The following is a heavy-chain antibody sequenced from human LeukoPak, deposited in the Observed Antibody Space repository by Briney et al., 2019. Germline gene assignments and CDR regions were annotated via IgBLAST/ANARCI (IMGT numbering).Heavy chain of an antibody. J-gene: IGHJ4*02. Sequence: QPGGSLRLSCAASGFTFSSYAMHWVRQAPGKGVEWVAVISYGGSNKYYADSVKGRFTISRDNSKNTLYLQMNSLRAEDTAVYYCARDPRAIAAAGIGIFDYWGQGNLVTVSS. D-gene: IGHD6-13*01. CDR1: GFTFSSYA. CDR3: ARDPRAIAAAGIGIFDY. CDR2: ISYGGSNK. V-gene: IGHV3-30-3*01.